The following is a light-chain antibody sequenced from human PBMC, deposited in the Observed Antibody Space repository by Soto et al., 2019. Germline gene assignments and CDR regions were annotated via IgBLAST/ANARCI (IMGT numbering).Light chain of an antibody. CDR3: GSWDRSLRGWV. J-gene: IGLJ3*02. V-gene: IGLV1-51*01. CDR1: SSDIGNNH. CDR2: DNN. Sequence: QSVLTQPPSVSAAPGQKVTVSCSGSSSDIGNNHVSWYQHLPGTAPKVLIYDNNKRPSGIPDRFSGSKSATSATLDITGLQTGDEADYYCGSWDRSLRGWVFGGGTKLTVL.